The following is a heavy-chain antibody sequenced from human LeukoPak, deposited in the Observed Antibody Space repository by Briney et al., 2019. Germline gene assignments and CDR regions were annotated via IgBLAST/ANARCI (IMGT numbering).Heavy chain of an antibody. V-gene: IGHV4-59*01. CDR1: GGSISSYY. CDR3: ARDPGSYYPPDY. CDR2: IYYSGST. D-gene: IGHD3-10*01. J-gene: IGHJ4*02. Sequence: SETLSLTCTVSGGSISSYYWGWIRQPPGKGLEWIGYIYYSGSTDYNPSLKGRVTISVDTSKNQFSLKLSSVTAADTAVYYCARDPGSYYPPDYWGQGTLVTVSS.